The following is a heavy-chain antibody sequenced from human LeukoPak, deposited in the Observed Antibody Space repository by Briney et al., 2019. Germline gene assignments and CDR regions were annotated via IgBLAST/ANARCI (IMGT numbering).Heavy chain of an antibody. Sequence: SETLSLTCAVYGGSFSGYYWSWIRQPPGNGLEWIGEINHSGSTNYNPSLKSRVTISVDTSKNQFSLKLSSVTAADTAVYYCARTNKHGGYCSSTSCYGRYYYYGMDVWGQGTTVTVSS. CDR3: ARTNKHGGYCSSTSCYGRYYYYGMDV. D-gene: IGHD2-2*01. CDR1: GGSFSGYY. J-gene: IGHJ6*02. V-gene: IGHV4-34*01. CDR2: INHSGST.